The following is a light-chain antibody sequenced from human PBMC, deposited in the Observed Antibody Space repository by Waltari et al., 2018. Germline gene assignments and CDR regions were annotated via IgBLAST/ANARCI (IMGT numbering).Light chain of an antibody. V-gene: IGLV3-19*01. Sequence: SSELTHDPAVSVALGLHVRITSHGDLVRTLYANWFRQKPGPAPELVIYGKNNRPSGIPDRFSASSSGTTTSLTITGAQAEDEADYYCSSRDISGDVVFGGGTELTVL. CDR2: GKN. J-gene: IGLJ2*01. CDR3: SSRDISGDVV. CDR1: LVRTLY.